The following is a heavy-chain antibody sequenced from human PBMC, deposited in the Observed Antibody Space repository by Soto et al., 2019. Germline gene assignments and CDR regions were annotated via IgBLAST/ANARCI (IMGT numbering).Heavy chain of an antibody. V-gene: IGHV4-31*03. D-gene: IGHD2-21*01. CDR1: RAFINSGGFY. CDR2: IFHSGST. CDR3: VRGGIAGHWFDP. J-gene: IGHJ5*02. Sequence: SETLSLTCSFSRAFINSGGFYYSWIRQPPGKGLEWLGYIFHSGSTLYTPSLRGRLTLSADTSRNQLSLHLTSVTAADTAVYYCVRGGIAGHWFDPWGQGILVTVSS.